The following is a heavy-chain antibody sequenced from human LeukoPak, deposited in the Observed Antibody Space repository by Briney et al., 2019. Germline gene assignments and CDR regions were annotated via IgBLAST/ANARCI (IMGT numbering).Heavy chain of an antibody. CDR3: ARERTATVLFDY. CDR1: GFTFSSYA. Sequence: PGGSLRLSCAASGFTFSSYAMHWVRQAPGKGLEWVAVISYDGSNKYYADSVKGRFTISRDNSKNTLHLQMNSLRAEDTAVYYCARERTATVLFDYWGQGTLVTVSS. CDR2: ISYDGSNK. J-gene: IGHJ4*02. D-gene: IGHD2-21*02. V-gene: IGHV3-30-3*01.